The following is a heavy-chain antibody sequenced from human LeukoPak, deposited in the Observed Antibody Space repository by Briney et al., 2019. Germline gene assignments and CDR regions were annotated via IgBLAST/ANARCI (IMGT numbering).Heavy chain of an antibody. J-gene: IGHJ3*02. Sequence: ASVKVSCKASGYTFTSYGISWVRQAPGQGLEWMGWISAYNGNTNYAQKLQGRVTMTTDTSTSTAYMELRSLRSDDTAVYYCARDITYYYDSSGYYYMGGAFDIWGQGTMVTVSS. CDR3: ARDITYYYDSSGYYYMGGAFDI. V-gene: IGHV1-18*01. D-gene: IGHD3-22*01. CDR2: ISAYNGNT. CDR1: GYTFTSYG.